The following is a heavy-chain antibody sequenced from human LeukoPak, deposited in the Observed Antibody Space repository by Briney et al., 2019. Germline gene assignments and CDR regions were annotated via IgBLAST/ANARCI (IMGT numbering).Heavy chain of an antibody. Sequence: AGSLRLSCAASGFTFSSYWMTWVRQAPGKGLEWVANIKQDGSERNYVDSVKGRFTISRDNAKNSLYLQMNTLRDEDTAVYYCATGAGCGYWGQGTLVTVSS. V-gene: IGHV3-7*03. CDR3: ATGAGCGY. D-gene: IGHD6-19*01. J-gene: IGHJ4*02. CDR2: IKQDGSER. CDR1: GFTFSSYW.